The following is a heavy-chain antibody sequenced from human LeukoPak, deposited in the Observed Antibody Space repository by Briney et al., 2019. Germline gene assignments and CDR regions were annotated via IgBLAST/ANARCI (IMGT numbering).Heavy chain of an antibody. J-gene: IGHJ4*02. CDR3: ARIEQHYYGSGSYPLIDY. CDR1: GGSFSGYY. Sequence: SETLSLTCAVYGGSFSGYYWSWIRQPPGKGLGWIGEINHSGSTNYNPSLKSRVPISVDTYKNQYSLKLSSVTAADTGVYYCARIEQHYYGSGSYPLIDYWGQGTLVTVSS. V-gene: IGHV4-34*01. D-gene: IGHD3-10*01. CDR2: INHSGST.